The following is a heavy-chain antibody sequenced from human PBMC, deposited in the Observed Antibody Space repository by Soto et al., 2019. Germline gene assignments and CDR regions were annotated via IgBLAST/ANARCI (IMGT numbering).Heavy chain of an antibody. J-gene: IGHJ5*02. D-gene: IGHD5-12*01. CDR1: GFTFSSYW. CDR2: INSDGSST. V-gene: IGHV3-74*01. CDR3: ARGRGYSGYEIQT. Sequence: GGSLRLTCAASGFTFSSYWMHWVRQAPGKGLVWVSRINSDGSSTSYADSVKGRFTISRDNAKNTLYLQMNSLRAEDTAVYYCARGRGYSGYEIQTWGQGTLVTVSS.